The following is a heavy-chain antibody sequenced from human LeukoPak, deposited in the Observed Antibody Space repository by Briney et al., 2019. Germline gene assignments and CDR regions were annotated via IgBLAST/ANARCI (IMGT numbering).Heavy chain of an antibody. D-gene: IGHD3-16*02. CDR2: ISLSGGST. V-gene: IGHV3-23*01. CDR3: ARVFGSYLQSDYMDV. CDR1: GFTFSSFA. Sequence: GGSLRLSCAASGFTFSSFAMTWVRQAPGKGLEWVSAISLSGGSTNYADSVKGRFTISRDNSRNTLYLQMDSLRAEDTAVYYCARVFGSYLQSDYMDVWGKGTTVTISS. J-gene: IGHJ6*03.